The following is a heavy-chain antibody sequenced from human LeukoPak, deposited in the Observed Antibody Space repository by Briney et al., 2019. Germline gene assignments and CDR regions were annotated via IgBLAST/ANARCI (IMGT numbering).Heavy chain of an antibody. CDR3: ARDVGLTIGWFDP. J-gene: IGHJ5*02. CDR2: IYSGGST. D-gene: IGHD3-3*01. CDR1: GFTVSSNY. V-gene: IGHV3-66*01. Sequence: GGSLRLSCAASGFTVSSNYMSWVRQAPGKGLEWVSVIYSGGSTYYADSVKGRFTISRDNAKNSLYLQMNSLRAEDTAVYYCARDVGLTIGWFDPWGQGTLVTVSS.